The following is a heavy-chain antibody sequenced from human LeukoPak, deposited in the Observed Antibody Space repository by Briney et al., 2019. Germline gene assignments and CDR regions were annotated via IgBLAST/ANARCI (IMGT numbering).Heavy chain of an antibody. D-gene: IGHD2-15*01. J-gene: IGHJ5*02. CDR2: IYHGGRT. CDR3: ARVDGSCAGGSCPSGNWFDP. CDR1: GYSISSGYY. V-gene: IGHV4-38-2*02. Sequence: PSETLSLTCTVSGYSISSGYYWGWIRQPPGKGLEWIGSIYHGGRTFYNPSLKSRVTISVDTSKNQFSLKLSSVTAADTAVYYCARVDGSCAGGSCPSGNWFDPWGQGTLVTVSS.